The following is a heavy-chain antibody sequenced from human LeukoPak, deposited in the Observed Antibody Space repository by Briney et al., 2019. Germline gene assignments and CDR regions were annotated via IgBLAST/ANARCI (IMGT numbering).Heavy chain of an antibody. J-gene: IGHJ4*02. CDR1: GFTVSNDY. D-gene: IGHD1-14*01. V-gene: IGHV3-53*01. CDR3: AKGHSAHGTGFDC. Sequence: PGGSLRLSCAASGFTVSNDYMSWVRQAPGKGLEWVSVIYGAGATYYADSVRGRFTISRDNSENTLFLQMNSLRAEDTAVYYCAKGHSAHGTGFDCWGQGTLVAVSS. CDR2: IYGAGAT.